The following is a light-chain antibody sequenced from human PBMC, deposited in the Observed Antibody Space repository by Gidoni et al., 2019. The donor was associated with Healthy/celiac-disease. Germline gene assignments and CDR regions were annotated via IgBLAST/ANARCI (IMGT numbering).Light chain of an antibody. V-gene: IGKV1-5*03. CDR1: QSLSSL. CDR3: QQYYSNPGT. Sequence: ASVGDRVTITCRASQSLSSLLAWYQQKPGKAPKLLIYKASSLESGVPSRFSGSGSGTEFTLTISSLQPDDFATYYCQQYYSNPGTFXQXTKVEIK. CDR2: KAS. J-gene: IGKJ1*01.